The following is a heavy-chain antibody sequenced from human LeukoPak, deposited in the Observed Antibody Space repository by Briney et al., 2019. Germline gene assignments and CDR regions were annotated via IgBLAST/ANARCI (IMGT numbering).Heavy chain of an antibody. D-gene: IGHD1-26*01. V-gene: IGHV1-2*02. Sequence: GASVKVSCKTSGYTFTDYYIHWVRQAPGQGLEWMGCINPNTDATNYAQKFQGRVTMTRDTSISTAYMELSSLRSDDTAVFYCAREEMSGSYSYYYYYYMDVWGKGTTVTISS. CDR3: AREEMSGSYSYYYYYYMDV. J-gene: IGHJ6*03. CDR1: GYTFTDYY. CDR2: INPNTDAT.